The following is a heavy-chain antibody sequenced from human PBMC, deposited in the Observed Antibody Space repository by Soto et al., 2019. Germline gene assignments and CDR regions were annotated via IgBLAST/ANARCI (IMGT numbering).Heavy chain of an antibody. CDR1: GFTFSSYA. D-gene: IGHD3-22*01. CDR3: AKQLPYYYDSSGPYGMDV. J-gene: IGHJ6*02. V-gene: IGHV3-23*01. Sequence: GGSLRLSXAASGFTFSSYAMSWVRQAPGKGLEWVSAISGSGGSTYYADSVKGRFTISRDNSKNTLYLQMNSLRAEDTAVYYCAKQLPYYYDSSGPYGMDVWGQGTTVTVSS. CDR2: ISGSGGST.